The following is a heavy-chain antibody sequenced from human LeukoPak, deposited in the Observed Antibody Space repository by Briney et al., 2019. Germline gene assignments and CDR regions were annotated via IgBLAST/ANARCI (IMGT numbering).Heavy chain of an antibody. V-gene: IGHV4-59*08. CDR3: ARLRMVWFGELLHQYYFDY. CDR2: IYYSGST. J-gene: IGHJ4*02. CDR1: GGSTSSYY. D-gene: IGHD3-10*01. Sequence: SETLSLTCTVSGGSTSSYYWSWIRQPPGKGLEWIGYIYYSGSTNYNPSLKSRVTISVDTSKNQFSLKLSSVTAADTAVYYCARLRMVWFGELLHQYYFDYWGQGTLVTVSS.